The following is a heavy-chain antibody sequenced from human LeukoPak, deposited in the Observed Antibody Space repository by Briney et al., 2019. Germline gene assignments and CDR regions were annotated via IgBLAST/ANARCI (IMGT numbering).Heavy chain of an antibody. V-gene: IGHV1-24*01. Sequence: ASVKVSCKVSGYXLTELSIHWVRQAPGKGLEWMGGFDPEDGETIYTQKFQDRVTMTEDTSSDTAYMELSTLRSEDTAVYYCATEYSGSALGAFDIWGQGTMVTVSS. D-gene: IGHD1-26*01. J-gene: IGHJ3*02. CDR1: GYXLTELS. CDR3: ATEYSGSALGAFDI. CDR2: FDPEDGET.